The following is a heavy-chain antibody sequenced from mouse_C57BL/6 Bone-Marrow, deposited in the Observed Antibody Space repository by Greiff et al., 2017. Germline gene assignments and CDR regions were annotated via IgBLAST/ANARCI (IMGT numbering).Heavy chain of an antibody. CDR2: IDPSDSET. CDR3: ARSQLRLRGTWFAY. J-gene: IGHJ3*01. Sequence: QVQLQQSGAELVRPGSSVKLSCKASGYTFTSYWMHWVKQRPIQGLEWIGNIDPSDSETHYNQKFKDKATLTVDKSSSTAYMQLSSLTSEDSAVYYCARSQLRLRGTWFAYWGQGTLVTVSA. V-gene: IGHV1-52*01. CDR1: GYTFTSYW. D-gene: IGHD3-2*02.